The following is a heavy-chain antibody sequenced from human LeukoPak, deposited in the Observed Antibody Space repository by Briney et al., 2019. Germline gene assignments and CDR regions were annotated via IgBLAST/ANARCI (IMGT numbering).Heavy chain of an antibody. CDR2: ISSSSSTI. CDR3: ARDRGGCADDY. V-gene: IGHV3-48*01. CDR1: GFTFSSFS. D-gene: IGHD2-21*01. Sequence: TGGSLRLSCAASGFTFSSFSMNWVRQAPGKGLEWVSYISSSSSTIYYADSVKGRFTISRDNAKNSLYLQMNSLRAEDTAVYYCARDRGGCADDYWGQGTLVTVSS. J-gene: IGHJ4*02.